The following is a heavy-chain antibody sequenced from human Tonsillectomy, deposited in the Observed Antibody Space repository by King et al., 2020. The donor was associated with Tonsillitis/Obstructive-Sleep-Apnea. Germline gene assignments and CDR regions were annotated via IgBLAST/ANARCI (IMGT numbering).Heavy chain of an antibody. V-gene: IGHV1-69*01. CDR3: ARGGGGTIFGVVITFDY. CDR2: IIPIFGTA. Sequence: QLVQSGAEVKKPGSSVKVSCKASGGTFSSYAISWVRQAPGQGLECMGGIIPIFGTANYAQKFQGRVTITADESTSTAYMELSSLRSEDTAVYYCARGGGGTIFGVVITFDYWGQGTLVTVSS. CDR1: GGTFSSYA. D-gene: IGHD3-3*01. J-gene: IGHJ4*02.